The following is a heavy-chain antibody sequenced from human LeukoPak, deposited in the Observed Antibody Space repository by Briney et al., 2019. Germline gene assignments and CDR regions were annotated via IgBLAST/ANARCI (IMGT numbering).Heavy chain of an antibody. D-gene: IGHD5-12*01. V-gene: IGHV1-2*02. Sequence: ASVKVSCKASGYTFTGYYMHWVRQAPGQGLEWMGWINPNSGGTNYAQKFQGRVTMTRDTSISTAYMELSRLRSDDTAVYYCARGHGDIVAEYYFDYWGQGTLVTVSS. CDR3: ARGHGDIVAEYYFDY. J-gene: IGHJ4*02. CDR2: INPNSGGT. CDR1: GYTFTGYY.